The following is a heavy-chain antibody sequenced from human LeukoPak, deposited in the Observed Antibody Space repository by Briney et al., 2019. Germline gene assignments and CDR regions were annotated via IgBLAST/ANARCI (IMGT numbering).Heavy chain of an antibody. CDR2: IYYSGST. CDR1: GGSISSSSYY. D-gene: IGHD3-22*01. CDR3: ARESPPDYDSRGWIFDY. V-gene: IGHV4-39*07. J-gene: IGHJ4*02. Sequence: SETLSLTCTVSGGSISSSSYYWGWIRQPPRKGLEWIGSIYYSGSTYYNPSLKSRVTISVDTSKNQFSLKLSSVTAADTAVYYCARESPPDYDSRGWIFDYWGQGTLVTVSS.